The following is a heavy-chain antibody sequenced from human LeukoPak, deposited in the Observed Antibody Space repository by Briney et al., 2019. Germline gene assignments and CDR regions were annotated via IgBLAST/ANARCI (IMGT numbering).Heavy chain of an antibody. CDR2: VNHSGYT. D-gene: IGHD4-17*01. J-gene: IGHJ4*02. V-gene: IGHV4-34*01. CDR1: GTSFSSYY. CDR3: TRMTTGHDY. Sequence: KPSETLSLTCGVSGTSFSSYYWSWIRQTPGKGLERIGEVNHSGYTNMNPSLKSRVTISVDTSKNQFSLRMSTVTAADTAVYFCTRMTTGHDYWGQGTLVTVSS.